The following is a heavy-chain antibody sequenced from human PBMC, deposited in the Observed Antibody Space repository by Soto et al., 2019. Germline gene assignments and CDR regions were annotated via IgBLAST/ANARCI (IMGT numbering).Heavy chain of an antibody. V-gene: IGHV3-21*02. D-gene: IGHD6-25*01. J-gene: IGHJ6*02. CDR2: ISGLSGYI. CDR3: ARDPQQRLADSYYYGMDV. Sequence: EVQLVESGGGLVKPGGSLRLSCAASGFTFSRYGMNWVRQAPGKGLELVSSISGLSGYIYYADSVKGRFTVSRDNAKNSLYVQMNSLRAEDTAVYYCARDPQQRLADSYYYGMDVWGQGTTVIVSS. CDR1: GFTFSRYG.